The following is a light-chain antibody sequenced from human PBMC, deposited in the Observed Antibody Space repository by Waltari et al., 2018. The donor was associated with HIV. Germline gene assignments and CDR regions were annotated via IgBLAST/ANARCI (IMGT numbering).Light chain of an antibody. V-gene: IGKV1-5*03. CDR3: QQYKSYSPWT. CDR2: KTS. J-gene: IGKJ1*01. Sequence: DIQKTQAPSTLSAFVGERVTIPCRASESITGWLAWYQQKPGKAPKLLIYKTSSLESGVPLRFSGSASGTEFTLTISSLQPDDFATYYCQQYKSYSPWTFGQGTKVEIK. CDR1: ESITGW.